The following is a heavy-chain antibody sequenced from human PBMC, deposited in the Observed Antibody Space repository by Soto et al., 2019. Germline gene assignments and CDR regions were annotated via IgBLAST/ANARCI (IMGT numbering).Heavy chain of an antibody. CDR3: ARGLRNRHAFGLYFDY. D-gene: IGHD1-1*01. CDR2: IYYSGST. Sequence: QVQLQESGPGLVKPSQTLSLTCTVSGGSISSGGYYWSWIRQHPGKGLEWIGYIYYSGSTYYNPSLKSRVTISVDTSKNQFSLKLSSVTAADTAVYYCARGLRNRHAFGLYFDYWGQGTLVTVSS. CDR1: GGSISSGGYY. J-gene: IGHJ4*02. V-gene: IGHV4-31*03.